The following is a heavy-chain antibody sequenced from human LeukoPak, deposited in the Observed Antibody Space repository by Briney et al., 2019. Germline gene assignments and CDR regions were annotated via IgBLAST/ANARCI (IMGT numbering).Heavy chain of an antibody. J-gene: IGHJ6*03. CDR3: ARDVLGYYYMDV. D-gene: IGHD2-15*01. CDR1: GGTFSSYA. Sequence: ASVKVSCKASGGTFSSYAISWVRQAPGQGLEWMGGIIPIFGTANYAQKFQGRVTITADESTSTAYMELSSLRSEDTAVYYCARDVLGYYYMDVWGKGTTVTVSS. CDR2: IIPIFGTA. V-gene: IGHV1-69*13.